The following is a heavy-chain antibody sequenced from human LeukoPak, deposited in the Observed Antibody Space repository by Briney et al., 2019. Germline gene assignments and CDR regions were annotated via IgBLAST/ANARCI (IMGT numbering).Heavy chain of an antibody. J-gene: IGHJ5*02. D-gene: IGHD3-9*01. Sequence: GGSLRLSCAASGFTFSSYWMHWVRQAPGKGLVWVSRINSDGSSTSYADSVKGRFTISRDNAKNTLYPQMNSLRAEDTAVYYCARPYYDILTGTLQDWFDPWGQGTLVTVSS. CDR2: INSDGSST. CDR3: ARPYYDILTGTLQDWFDP. V-gene: IGHV3-74*01. CDR1: GFTFSSYW.